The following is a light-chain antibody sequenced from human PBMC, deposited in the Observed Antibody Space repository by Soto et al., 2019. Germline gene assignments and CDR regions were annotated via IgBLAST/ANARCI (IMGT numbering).Light chain of an antibody. CDR2: AAS. V-gene: IGKV1-12*01. CDR1: QGVNRW. Sequence: DIQMTQSPSSVSASVGDRVIITCRASQGVNRWLAWYQQKPGKAPKLLISAASSLQSGVPSRVSGSGSGTDFTLTINSVQPEDFATYYCEQANNFPRTFGQGTKLEMK. CDR3: EQANNFPRT. J-gene: IGKJ2*02.